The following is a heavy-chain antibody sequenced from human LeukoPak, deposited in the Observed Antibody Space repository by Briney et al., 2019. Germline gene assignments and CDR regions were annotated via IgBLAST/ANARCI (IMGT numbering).Heavy chain of an antibody. Sequence: GGSLRLSCAASGLTVSSNYMSWVRQAPGKRLEWVSVIYSGGSTYYADSVKGRFTISRHNSKNTLYLQMNSLRAEDTAVYYCARDFAAMATVAWGQGTLVTVSS. CDR2: IYSGGST. J-gene: IGHJ5*02. CDR3: ARDFAAMATVA. V-gene: IGHV3-53*04. D-gene: IGHD4-4*01. CDR1: GLTVSSNY.